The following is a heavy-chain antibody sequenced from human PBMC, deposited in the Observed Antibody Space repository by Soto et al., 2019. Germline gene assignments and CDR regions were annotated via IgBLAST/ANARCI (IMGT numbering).Heavy chain of an antibody. CDR2: LYYGGST. Sequence: SETLSLTCSVSGGSINSDGSFWGWVRQSPGKGLEWIGSLYYGGSTFYNPSLKSRVTISLDTSKNQFSLRLTSVTAADTAIYYCARQLPVGATSWFDPWGQGTLVTVSS. V-gene: IGHV4-39*01. J-gene: IGHJ5*02. CDR1: GGSINSDGSF. CDR3: ARQLPVGATSWFDP. D-gene: IGHD1-26*01.